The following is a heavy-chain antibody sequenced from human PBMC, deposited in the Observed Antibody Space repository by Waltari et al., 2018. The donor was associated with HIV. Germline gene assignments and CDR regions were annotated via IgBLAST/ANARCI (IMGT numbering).Heavy chain of an antibody. CDR1: GYTFTNYA. J-gene: IGHJ4*02. D-gene: IGHD2-15*01. V-gene: IGHV1-3*01. Sequence: QVQLVQSGAEVKKPGASVKVSCKASGYTFTNYAMHWVRQAPGQRLEWMGWINAGNGNTEYSQKFQGRVTITRDTSASTAYMELSSLRSEDTVVYYCARLPGYCSGGSCRGPFDYWGQGTLVTVSS. CDR3: ARLPGYCSGGSCRGPFDY. CDR2: INAGNGNT.